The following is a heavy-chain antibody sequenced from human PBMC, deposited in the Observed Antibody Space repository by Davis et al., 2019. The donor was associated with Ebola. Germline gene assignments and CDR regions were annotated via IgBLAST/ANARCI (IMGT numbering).Heavy chain of an antibody. D-gene: IGHD6-6*01. J-gene: IGHJ6*03. V-gene: IGHV4-39*07. CDR1: GGSISSSRYY. Sequence: PSETLSLTCTVYGGSISSSRYYWSWIRQPPGKGLEWIGKINHSGSTNYNPSLKSRVTISVDTSRNQFSLQLSSVTAADTAVYYCARLGNSSPSYYYYIEVWGKGTTVTVSS. CDR3: ARLGNSSPSYYYYIEV. CDR2: INHSGST.